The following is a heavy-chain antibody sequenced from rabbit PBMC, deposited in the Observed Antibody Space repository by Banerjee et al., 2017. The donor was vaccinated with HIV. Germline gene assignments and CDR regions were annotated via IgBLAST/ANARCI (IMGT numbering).Heavy chain of an antibody. J-gene: IGHJ4*01. CDR2: IYTDSSYRT. V-gene: IGHV1S45*01. CDR1: GFSFSSSYW. CDR3: ARAVSSGWGGFFNL. D-gene: IGHD4-1*01. Sequence: EESGGGLVQPEGSLTLTCTGSGFSFSSSYWICWVRQAPGKGLEWIGCIYTDSSYRTYYASWAKGRFTISKTSSTTVTLQMTSLTVADTATYFCARAVSSGWGGFFNLWGPGTLVTVS.